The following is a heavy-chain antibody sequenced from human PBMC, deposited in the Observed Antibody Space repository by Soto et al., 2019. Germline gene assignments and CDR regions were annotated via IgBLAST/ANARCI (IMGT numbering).Heavy chain of an antibody. J-gene: IGHJ5*02. Sequence: ETLALTCTVSGGSISSYYWSWIRQPPGKGLEWIGYIYYSGSTNYNPSLKSRVTISVDTSKNQFSLKLSSVTAADTAVYYCARPLFGRGNWFDPWGQGTLVTVSS. V-gene: IGHV4-59*01. CDR1: GGSISSYY. CDR3: ARPLFGRGNWFDP. CDR2: IYYSGST. D-gene: IGHD3-10*01.